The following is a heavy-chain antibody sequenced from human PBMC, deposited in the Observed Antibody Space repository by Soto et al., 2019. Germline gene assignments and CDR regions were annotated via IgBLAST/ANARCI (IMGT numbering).Heavy chain of an antibody. V-gene: IGHV1-3*01. CDR3: ESHCSSTSCPSAFDI. Sequence: ASVKFSCKASGYTFTSYAMHWVRQAPGQRLECMGWINAGNGNTKYSQKFQGRVTITRXTXXSXXXMXLXXLRXEXTAVYYYESHCSSTSCPSAFDIWGQGTMVT. CDR1: GYTFTSYA. J-gene: IGHJ3*02. D-gene: IGHD2-2*01. CDR2: INAGNGNT.